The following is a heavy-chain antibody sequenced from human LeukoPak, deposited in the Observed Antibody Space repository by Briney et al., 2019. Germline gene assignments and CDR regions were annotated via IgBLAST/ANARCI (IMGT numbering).Heavy chain of an antibody. CDR2: MNPNSGNT. J-gene: IGHJ4*02. Sequence: ASVNVSCMASGYTFTSYDINWVRQAPGQGREWMGWMNPNSGNTGYAQNFQGRVTMTRNTSKSTAYMELSSLRSEDTAVYYCARVGGSGWYWGQGTLVTVSS. V-gene: IGHV1-8*01. CDR1: GYTFTSYD. D-gene: IGHD6-19*01. CDR3: ARVGGSGWY.